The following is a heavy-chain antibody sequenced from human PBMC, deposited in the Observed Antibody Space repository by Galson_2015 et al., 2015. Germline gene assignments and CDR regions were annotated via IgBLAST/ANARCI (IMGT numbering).Heavy chain of an antibody. D-gene: IGHD3-3*01. Sequence: SLRLSCAASGFTFSTYAMSWVRLAPGKGLEWVSTISASGGSTYYADSVKGRFTISRDNSKNTLTLQMNSLRAEDTAVYHCSITIFGVVPAHAFDMWGQGTMITVSS. CDR1: GFTFSTYA. CDR2: ISASGGST. V-gene: IGHV3-23*01. J-gene: IGHJ3*02. CDR3: SITIFGVVPAHAFDM.